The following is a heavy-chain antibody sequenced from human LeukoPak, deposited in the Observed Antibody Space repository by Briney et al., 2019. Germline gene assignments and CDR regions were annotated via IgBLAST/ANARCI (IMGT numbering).Heavy chain of an antibody. J-gene: IGHJ4*02. V-gene: IGHV1-24*01. CDR3: ARFVGSSSSSGTFDY. CDR1: GYTLTELS. Sequence: ASVKVSCKVSGYTLTELSMHWVRQAPGKGLEWMGGFDPEDGETIYAQKFQGRVTMTEDTSTDTAYMELSSLRSEDTAVYYCARFVGSSSSSGTFDYWGQGTLVTVSS. D-gene: IGHD6-6*01. CDR2: FDPEDGET.